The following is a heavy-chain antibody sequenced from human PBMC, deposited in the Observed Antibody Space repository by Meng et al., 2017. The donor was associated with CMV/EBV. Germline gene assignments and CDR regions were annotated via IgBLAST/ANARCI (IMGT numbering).Heavy chain of an antibody. D-gene: IGHD6-13*01. J-gene: IGHJ4*02. CDR1: GYTFTGYY. CDR2: INPNSGGT. Sequence: ASVKVSCKASGYTFTGYYMRWVRQAPGQGLEWMGWINPNSGGTNYAQKFQGRVTMTRDTSISTAYMELSRLRSDDTAVYYCARVNQVRIAAAGIGYWGQGTLVTVSS. V-gene: IGHV1-2*02. CDR3: ARVNQVRIAAAGIGY.